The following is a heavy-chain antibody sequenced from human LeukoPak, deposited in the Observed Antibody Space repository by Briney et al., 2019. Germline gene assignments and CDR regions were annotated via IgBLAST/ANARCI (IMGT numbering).Heavy chain of an antibody. CDR2: MNPNSGNT. D-gene: IGHD6-19*01. CDR1: GYTFTSYD. Sequence: VASVKVSCKASGYTFTSYDTNWVRQATGQGLEWMGWMNPNSGNTGYAQKFQGRVTMTRNTSISTAYMELSSLRSENTAVYYCARTRILSSPPTTSKSSGWYGSYGMDVWGQGTTVTVSS. V-gene: IGHV1-8*01. J-gene: IGHJ6*02. CDR3: ARTRILSSPPTTSKSSGWYGSYGMDV.